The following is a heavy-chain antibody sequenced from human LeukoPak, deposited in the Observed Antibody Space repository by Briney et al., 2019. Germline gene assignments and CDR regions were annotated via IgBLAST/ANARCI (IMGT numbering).Heavy chain of an antibody. V-gene: IGHV1-18*01. CDR1: GYTFTSYG. CDR3: ARDRGDYYGSGSYYKHFDY. Sequence: ASVKVSCKASGYTFTSYGISWVRQAPGQGLERMGWISAYNGNTKYAQKLQGRVTTTTDTSTSTAYTELRSLRSDDTAVYYCARDRGDYYGSGSYYKHFDYWGQGTLVTVSS. J-gene: IGHJ4*02. D-gene: IGHD3-10*01. CDR2: ISAYNGNT.